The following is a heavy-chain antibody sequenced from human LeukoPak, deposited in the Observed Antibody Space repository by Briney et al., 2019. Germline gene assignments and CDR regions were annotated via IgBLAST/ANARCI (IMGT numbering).Heavy chain of an antibody. CDR2: INHSGST. V-gene: IGHV4-38-2*02. D-gene: IGHD3-22*01. Sequence: SETLSLTCTVSGYSISSGYYWSWIRQPPGKGLEWIGEINHSGSTNYNPSLKSRVTISVDTSKNQFSLKLSSVTAADTAVYYCARHTHDGTAYWGQGTLVTVSS. CDR1: GYSISSGYY. CDR3: ARHTHDGTAY. J-gene: IGHJ4*02.